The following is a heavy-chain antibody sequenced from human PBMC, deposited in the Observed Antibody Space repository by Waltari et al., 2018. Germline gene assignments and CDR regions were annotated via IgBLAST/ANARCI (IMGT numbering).Heavy chain of an antibody. V-gene: IGHV3-21*01. J-gene: IGHJ3*02. D-gene: IGHD4-17*01. CDR1: GFTFSSYS. CDR2: ISSSSSYI. CDR3: DTVTNDAFDI. Sequence: EVQLVESGGGLVKPGGSLRLSCAASGFTFSSYSMNGVRQAPGKGLEWVSAISSSSSYIYYADSVKGRFTISRDNAKNSLYLQMNSLRAEDTAVYYCDTVTNDAFDIWGQGTMVTVSS.